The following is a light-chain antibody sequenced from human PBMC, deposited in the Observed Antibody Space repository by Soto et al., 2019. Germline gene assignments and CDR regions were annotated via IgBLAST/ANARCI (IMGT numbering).Light chain of an antibody. CDR3: QQYNNWPPWT. CDR2: GAS. CDR1: QFVSSN. J-gene: IGKJ1*01. V-gene: IGKV3D-15*01. Sequence: IMMTQSPVTLAVSPGEGATLSCEASQFVSSNLAWYQQKPGQAPRLLIYGASSRAPDIPARFSGSGSGTDFTLTISSLQSEDFAVYYCQQYNNWPPWTFGQGTKVDIK.